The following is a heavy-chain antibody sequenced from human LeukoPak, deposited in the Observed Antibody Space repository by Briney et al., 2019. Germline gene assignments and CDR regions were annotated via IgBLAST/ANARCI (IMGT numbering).Heavy chain of an antibody. CDR1: GGSICSGGYS. J-gene: IGHJ5*02. CDR2: IYQSGST. CDR3: ARGAFQFDT. V-gene: IGHV4-30-2*01. D-gene: IGHD4/OR15-4a*01. Sequence: SQTLSLTCAVSGGSICSGGYSWRWIRQPPGRGLEWIGNIYQSGSTYYNPSLKSRVTISVDRSNNQFTLKLSSVTAADTAVYYGARGAFQFDTWGQGTLVTVSS.